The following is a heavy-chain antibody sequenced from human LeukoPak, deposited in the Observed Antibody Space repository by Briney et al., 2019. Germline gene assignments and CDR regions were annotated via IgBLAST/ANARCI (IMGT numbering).Heavy chain of an antibody. CDR1: AHTFTGYY. D-gene: IGHD3-16*01. Sequence: ASVKVSCKASAHTFTGYYMHWVRQAPRQGLEWMGRINPNTGATNYAQKFQGRVTMTRDTSLSTAYMKLSSLRSDDTAVYYCARLGSSDIWGQGTMVTVSS. CDR2: INPNTGAT. V-gene: IGHV1-2*06. J-gene: IGHJ3*02. CDR3: ARLGSSDI.